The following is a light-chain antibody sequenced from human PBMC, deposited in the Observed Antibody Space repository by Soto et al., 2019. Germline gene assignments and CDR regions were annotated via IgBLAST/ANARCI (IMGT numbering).Light chain of an antibody. V-gene: IGKV1-12*01. CDR1: QGIGRW. Sequence: DIQMTQSPSSVSASVGDRVTITCRASQGIGRWLAWYQQKPGKAPKLLISAAASLQSGVPSRFSGSGSGTDFTLTISSLQPEDFATYYCQQSYSTPITFGQGTRLEIK. J-gene: IGKJ5*01. CDR2: AAA. CDR3: QQSYSTPIT.